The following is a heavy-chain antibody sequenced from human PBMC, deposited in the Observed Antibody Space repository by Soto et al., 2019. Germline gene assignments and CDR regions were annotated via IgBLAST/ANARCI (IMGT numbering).Heavy chain of an antibody. V-gene: IGHV1-18*01. CDR3: ARVGGRLELPLSWFDP. Sequence: DSVQVSCKASGYTFTSYGISWVRQAPGQGLEWMGWISAYNGNTNYAQKLQGRVTMTTDTSTSTAYMELRSLRSDDTAVYYCARVGGRLELPLSWFDPWGQGTLVTVS. CDR2: ISAYNGNT. CDR1: GYTFTSYG. D-gene: IGHD1-7*01. J-gene: IGHJ5*02.